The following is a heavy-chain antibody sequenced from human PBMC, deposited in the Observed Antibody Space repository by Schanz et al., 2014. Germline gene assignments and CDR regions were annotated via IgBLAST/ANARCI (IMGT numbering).Heavy chain of an antibody. J-gene: IGHJ4*02. CDR2: ISYDGSSK. CDR1: RFTFSTYA. Sequence: QVQLVESGGGVVQPGGSLRLSCAASRFTFSTYAMHWVRQAPGKGLEWVALISYDGSSKNHADSVQGRFTISRDNSKNALYLQMDSLRPEDTAVYFCAKDTGYCHGGACYCFEYWGLGILVTVSS. V-gene: IGHV3-30*18. D-gene: IGHD2-8*02. CDR3: AKDTGYCHGGACYCFEY.